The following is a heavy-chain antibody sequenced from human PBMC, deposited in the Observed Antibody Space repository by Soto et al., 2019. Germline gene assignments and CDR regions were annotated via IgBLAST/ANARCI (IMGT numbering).Heavy chain of an antibody. V-gene: IGHV4-30-4*08. CDR3: VRDVTETLPTRHIMAEGRFDL. CDR1: DDSIMGSDYY. J-gene: IGHJ4*02. CDR2: IQYSGNT. Sequence: LSLTCTVSDDSIMGSDYYWSWIRQAPGQGLEWIGYIQYSGNTYYNPSLNNRVVISLDTSKKQCSLSLTSVTAADTAVYYCVRDVTETLPTRHIMAEGRFDLWGQGALVTVSS. D-gene: IGHD2-21*01.